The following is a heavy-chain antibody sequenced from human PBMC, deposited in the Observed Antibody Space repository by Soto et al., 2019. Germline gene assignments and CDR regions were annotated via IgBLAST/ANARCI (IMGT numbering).Heavy chain of an antibody. J-gene: IGHJ6*02. Sequence: GGSLRLSCAASGFTFSSYAMHWVRQAPGKGLEWVAVISYDGSNKYYADSVKGRFTISRDNSKNTLYLQMNSLRAEDTAVYYCARDLGYYYYGMDVWGQGTTVTVS. V-gene: IGHV3-30-3*01. CDR2: ISYDGSNK. CDR1: GFTFSSYA. CDR3: ARDLGYYYYGMDV.